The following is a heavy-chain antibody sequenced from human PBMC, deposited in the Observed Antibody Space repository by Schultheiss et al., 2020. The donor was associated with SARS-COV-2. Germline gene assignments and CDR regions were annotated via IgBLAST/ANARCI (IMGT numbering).Heavy chain of an antibody. CDR1: GYTFTSYD. V-gene: IGHV1-8*01. Sequence: ASVKVSCKASGYTFTSYDINWVRQATGQGLEWMGWMNPNSGNTGYAQKFQGRVTITRNTSISTAYMELSSLRSEDTAVYYCARGRYSSGWCDYWGQGTLVTVSS. D-gene: IGHD6-19*01. CDR3: ARGRYSSGWCDY. J-gene: IGHJ4*02. CDR2: MNPNSGNT.